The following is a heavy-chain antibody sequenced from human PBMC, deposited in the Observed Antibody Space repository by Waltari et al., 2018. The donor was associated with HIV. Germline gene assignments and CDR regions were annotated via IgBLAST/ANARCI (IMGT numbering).Heavy chain of an antibody. V-gene: IGHV1-24*01. D-gene: IGHD3-22*01. CDR2: FDPEDGET. CDR3: ATDLYDSSGKSFDY. J-gene: IGHJ4*02. CDR1: GYTLTELY. Sequence: QVQLVQSGAEVKKPGASVKVSCKVSGYTLTELYMPWVRQAPGKGLEWMGGFDPEDGETIYAQKFQGRVTMTEDTSTDTAYMELSSLRSEDTAVYYCATDLYDSSGKSFDYWGQGTLVTVSS.